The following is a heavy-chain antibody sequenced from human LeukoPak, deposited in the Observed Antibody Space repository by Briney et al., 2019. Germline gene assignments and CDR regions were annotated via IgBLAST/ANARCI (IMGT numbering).Heavy chain of an antibody. Sequence: PSETLSLTCTVSGGSISSSSYYWGWIRQPPGKGLEWIGSIYYSGSTYYNPSLKSRVTISVDTPKNQFSLKLSSVTAADTAVYYCARQGGSGSYYYFDYWGQGTLVTVSS. CDR2: IYYSGST. D-gene: IGHD3-10*01. CDR1: GGSISSSSYY. J-gene: IGHJ4*02. V-gene: IGHV4-39*01. CDR3: ARQGGSGSYYYFDY.